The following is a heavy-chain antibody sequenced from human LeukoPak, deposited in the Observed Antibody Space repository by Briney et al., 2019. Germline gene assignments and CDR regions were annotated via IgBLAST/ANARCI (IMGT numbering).Heavy chain of an antibody. J-gene: IGHJ4*02. V-gene: IGHV3-30-3*01. CDR1: GFTFSSYA. Sequence: GGSLRLSCAASGFTFSSYAMHWVRQAPGKGLEWVAVISYDGSNKYYADSVKGRFTISRDNSKNTLYLQMNSLRAEDTAVYYCARDLGERIAVAAGSSPAIDYWGQGTLVTVSS. CDR2: ISYDGSNK. D-gene: IGHD6-19*01. CDR3: ARDLGERIAVAAGSSPAIDY.